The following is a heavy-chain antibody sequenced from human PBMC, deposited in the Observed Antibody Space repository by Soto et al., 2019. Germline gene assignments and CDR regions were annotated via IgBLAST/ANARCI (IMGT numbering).Heavy chain of an antibody. V-gene: IGHV4-61*01. D-gene: IGHD4-17*01. CDR2: IYYSGST. J-gene: IGHJ4*02. CDR1: GGSVSSGSYY. Sequence: QVQLQESGPGLVKPSETLSLTCSVSGGSVSSGSYYWSWIRQPPGKGLEWIGYIYYSGSTNYNPSLKSRVTISLDTSKKQFSLKLSSVTAADTAVYYCARGNFYCDYVGFDFWGQGTLVTVSS. CDR3: ARGNFYCDYVGFDF.